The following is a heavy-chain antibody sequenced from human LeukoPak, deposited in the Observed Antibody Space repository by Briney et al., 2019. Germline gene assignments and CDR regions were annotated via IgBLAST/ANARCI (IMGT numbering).Heavy chain of an antibody. CDR3: VSELGTAGYYFDY. J-gene: IGHJ4*02. D-gene: IGHD7-27*01. CDR2: INPNSGGT. Sequence: ASVTVSCKASGYTFTGYYMDWVRQAPGQGLEWMGRINPNSGGTNYAQKFQGRVTMTRDTSISTAYMELRRLRSDDTAVYYCVSELGTAGYYFDYWGQETQVTVSS. V-gene: IGHV1-2*06. CDR1: GYTFTGYY.